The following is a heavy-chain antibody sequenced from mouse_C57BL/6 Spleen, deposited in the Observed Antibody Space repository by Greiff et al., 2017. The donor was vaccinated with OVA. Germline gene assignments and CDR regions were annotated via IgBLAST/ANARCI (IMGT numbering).Heavy chain of an antibody. CDR2: IYPGDGDT. D-gene: IGHD3-1*01. CDR1: GYAFSSSW. Sequence: VKLVESGPELVKPGASVKISCKASGYAFSSSWMNWVKQRPGKGLEWIGRIYPGDGDTNYNGKFKGKATLTADKPSSTAYMQLSSLTSEDSAVYFCARRAYYFDYGGKGTTLTVSS. CDR3: ARRAYYFDY. V-gene: IGHV1-82*01. J-gene: IGHJ2*01.